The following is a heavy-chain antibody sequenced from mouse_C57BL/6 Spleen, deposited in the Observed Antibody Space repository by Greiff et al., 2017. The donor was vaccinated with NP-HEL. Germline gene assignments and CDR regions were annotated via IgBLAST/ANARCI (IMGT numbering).Heavy chain of an antibody. D-gene: IGHD1-1*01. CDR3: AREITTVVAGDY. Sequence: QVQLKQSGPELVKPGASVKISCKASGYAFSSSWMNWVKQRPGKGLEWIGRIYPGDGDTNDNGKFKGKATLTADKSSSTAYMQLSSLTSEDSAVYFCAREITTVVAGDYWGQGTTLTVSS. CDR2: IYPGDGDT. V-gene: IGHV1-82*01. J-gene: IGHJ2*01. CDR1: GYAFSSSW.